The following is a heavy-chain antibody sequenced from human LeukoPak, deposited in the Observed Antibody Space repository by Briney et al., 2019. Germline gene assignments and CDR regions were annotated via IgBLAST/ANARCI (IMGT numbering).Heavy chain of an antibody. CDR3: ATPRGDFWSGYSYFDY. J-gene: IGHJ4*02. V-gene: IGHV3-23*01. CDR2: ISGSGGST. Sequence: PGGSLRLSCAASGFTFSSYAMSWVRQAPWKGLEWVSAISGSGGSTYYADSVKGRFTISRDKSKNTLYLQMNSLRAEDTAVYCCATPRGDFWSGYSYFDYWGQGTLVTVSS. CDR1: GFTFSSYA. D-gene: IGHD3-3*01.